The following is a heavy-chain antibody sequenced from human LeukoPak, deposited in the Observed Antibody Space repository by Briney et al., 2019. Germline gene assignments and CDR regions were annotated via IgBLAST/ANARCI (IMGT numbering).Heavy chain of an antibody. CDR2: INHSGST. J-gene: IGHJ4*02. CDR3: ARGGPYYYDSSGYYYGY. Sequence: PSETLSLTCAVYGGSFSGYYWSWIRQPPGKGLEWIGEINHSGSTNYNPSLKSRVTISVDTSKNQFSLKLSSVTAADTAVYYCARGGPYYYDSSGYYYGYWGQGTLVTVSS. V-gene: IGHV4-34*01. D-gene: IGHD3-22*01. CDR1: GGSFSGYY.